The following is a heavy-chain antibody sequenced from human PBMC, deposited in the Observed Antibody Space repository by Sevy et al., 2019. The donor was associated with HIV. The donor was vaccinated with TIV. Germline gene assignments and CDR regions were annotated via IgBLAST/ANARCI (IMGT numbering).Heavy chain of an antibody. CDR2: ISWNSGSI. D-gene: IGHD2-2*01. V-gene: IGHV3-9*01. CDR3: AKDLNRGCYSINCYSYYYYYYGLDV. Sequence: GGSLRLSCAASGFPFHDHAMHWVRQSPGKGLEWVSGISWNSGSIGYADSVKGRFSSSRDNAKKSIYLQMNNLRPDDTDFYYCAKDLNRGCYSINCYSYYYYYYGLDVWGQGTTVTVSS. CDR1: GFPFHDHA. J-gene: IGHJ6*02.